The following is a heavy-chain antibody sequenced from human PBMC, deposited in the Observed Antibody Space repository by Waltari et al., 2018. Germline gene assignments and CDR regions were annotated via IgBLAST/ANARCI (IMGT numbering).Heavy chain of an antibody. V-gene: IGHV4-34*01. Sequence: QVQLQQWGAGLLKPSETLSLTCAVYGGSFSGYYWSWIRQPPGKGLEWIGEINQSGSTNNKPSLKSRVTISVDTSKNQFSLKLSSVTAADTAVYYGARGVVSPFDYWGQGTLVIVSS. J-gene: IGHJ4*02. CDR2: INQSGST. D-gene: IGHD3-22*01. CDR1: GGSFSGYY. CDR3: ARGVVSPFDY.